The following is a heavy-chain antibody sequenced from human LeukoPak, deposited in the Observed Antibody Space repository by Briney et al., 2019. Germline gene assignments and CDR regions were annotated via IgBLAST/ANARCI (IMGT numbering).Heavy chain of an antibody. D-gene: IGHD5-18*01. CDR2: ISSNGGST. V-gene: IGHV3-64*01. CDR1: GFTFSSYA. J-gene: IGHJ4*02. CDR3: ARDTAMGSFDY. Sequence: GGSLRLSCAASGFTFSSYAMHWVRQAPGKGLEYVSAISSNGGSTYYANSVKGRFTISRDNSKNTLYLQMGSLRAEDMAVYYCARDTAMGSFDYWGQGTLVTVSS.